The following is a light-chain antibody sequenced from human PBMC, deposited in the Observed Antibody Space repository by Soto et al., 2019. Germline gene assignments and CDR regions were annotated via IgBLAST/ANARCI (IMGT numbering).Light chain of an antibody. CDR3: YSTDSSGNHRDV. CDR1: ALPKKY. J-gene: IGLJ1*01. CDR2: EDN. V-gene: IGLV3-10*01. Sequence: SYELTQPPSVSVSPGQTARITCSGDALPKKYAYWYQQKSGQAPVLVIYEDNKRPSGIPERFSGSNSGTMATLTISGAQVEDEADYYCYSTDSSGNHRDVFGTGTKLTVL.